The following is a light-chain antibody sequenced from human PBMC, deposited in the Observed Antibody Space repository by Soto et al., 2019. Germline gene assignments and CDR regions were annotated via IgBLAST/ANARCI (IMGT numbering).Light chain of an antibody. J-gene: IGKJ1*01. CDR2: GAS. Sequence: EIVLTQSPGTLSLSPGERATLSCRASQSVSSSYLAWYQQKSGQAPRLLIYGASSRATGIPDRFSGSGSGTDFTLTISRLEAEDFAVYYCQQYGSSPQTFGQGTKVEIK. V-gene: IGKV3-20*01. CDR1: QSVSSSY. CDR3: QQYGSSPQT.